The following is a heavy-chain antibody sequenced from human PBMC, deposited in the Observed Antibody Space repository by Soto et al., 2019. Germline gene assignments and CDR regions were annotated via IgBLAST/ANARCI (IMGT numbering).Heavy chain of an antibody. V-gene: IGHV4-61*01. Sequence: SETLSLTCTVSGCSISSGCYYWSWIPQHPGKGLEWIGYIYYSGSTYYNPSLKSRVTISVDTSKNQFSLKLSSVTAADTAVYYCVRYLDSGYSGYDFGLNFGYWGQGTLVTVSS. CDR1: GCSISSGCYY. CDR3: VRYLDSGYSGYDFGLNFGY. D-gene: IGHD5-12*01. J-gene: IGHJ4*02. CDR2: IYYSGST.